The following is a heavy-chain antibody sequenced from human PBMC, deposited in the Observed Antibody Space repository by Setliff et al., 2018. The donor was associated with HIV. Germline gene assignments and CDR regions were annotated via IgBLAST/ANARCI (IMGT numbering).Heavy chain of an antibody. J-gene: IGHJ4*02. CDR1: GFTFKNAW. CDR3: TREIRDGYPRSSN. CDR2: IKSKTDGGTT. V-gene: IGHV3-15*01. Sequence: GESLKISCAASGFTFKNAWMNWVRQAPGKGLEWIGRIKSKTDGGTTDYAAPVKGRFTISRDNSKSTLYLQLTTLRTEDTGFYFCTREIRDGYPRSSNWGQGTLVTVSS. D-gene: IGHD3-10*01.